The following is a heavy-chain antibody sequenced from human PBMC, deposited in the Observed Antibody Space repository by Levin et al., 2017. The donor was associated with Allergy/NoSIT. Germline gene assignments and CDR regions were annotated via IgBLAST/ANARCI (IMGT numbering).Heavy chain of an antibody. CDR2: INHSGIT. CDR3: ARGRDYVWWFDP. D-gene: IGHD3-16*01. V-gene: IGHV4-34*01. Sequence: SETLSLTCDVYGGSFSAGSFSGFFWSWIRQPPGKGLEWLGEINHSGITNYIPSLESRVTMSVDTSRNQFSLKLSSVTAADTAVYYCARGRDYVWWFDPWGQGTLVTVSS. CDR1: GGSFSAGSFSGFF. J-gene: IGHJ5*02.